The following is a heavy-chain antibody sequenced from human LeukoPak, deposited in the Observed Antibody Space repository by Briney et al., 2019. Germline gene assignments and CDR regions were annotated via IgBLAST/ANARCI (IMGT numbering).Heavy chain of an antibody. J-gene: IGHJ3*02. CDR1: GFTFSSYW. CDR3: AKDSSGYYPLWSWGAFDI. V-gene: IGHV3-7*01. CDR2: IKQDGSEK. Sequence: GGSLRLSCAASGFTFSSYWMSWVRQAPGKRLEWVANIKQDGSEKYYVDSVKGRFTISRDNAKNSLYLQMNSLRAEDTAVYYCAKDSSGYYPLWSWGAFDIWGQGTMVTVSS. D-gene: IGHD3-22*01.